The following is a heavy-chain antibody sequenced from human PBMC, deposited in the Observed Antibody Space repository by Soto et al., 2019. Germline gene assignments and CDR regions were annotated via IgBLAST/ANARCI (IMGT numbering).Heavy chain of an antibody. CDR1: GVSIFSHSYY. J-gene: IGHJ4*02. Sequence: SETLSLTCTVSGVSIFSHSYYWGWIRQAPGKGLEWIATINHSGSTYHNPSLKSRVTMSVDTSKNQFSLNLSSVTAADTAVYYCARRYAPRYSSGNNHFDLWGQGTLVTVSS. CDR3: ARRYAPRYSSGNNHFDL. V-gene: IGHV4-39*01. D-gene: IGHD2-15*01. CDR2: INHSGST.